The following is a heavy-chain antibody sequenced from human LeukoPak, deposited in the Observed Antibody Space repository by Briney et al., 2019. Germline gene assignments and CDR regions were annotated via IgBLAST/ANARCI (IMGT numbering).Heavy chain of an antibody. J-gene: IGHJ4*02. D-gene: IGHD3-9*01. CDR1: GYTFTSYG. CDR3: ARSILTGYYPGGYYFDY. CDR2: ISAYNGNR. Sequence: ASVKVSCKASGYTFTSYGISWVRQAPGQGREWMGWISAYNGNRNYAQKLQGRVTMTTDTSTSTPYMQLRSLRSDDTAVYYCARSILTGYYPGGYYFDYWGQGTLVTVSS. V-gene: IGHV1-18*04.